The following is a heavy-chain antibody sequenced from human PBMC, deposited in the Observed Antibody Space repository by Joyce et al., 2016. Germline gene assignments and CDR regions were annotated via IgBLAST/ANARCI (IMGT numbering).Heavy chain of an antibody. V-gene: IGHV1-18*01. Sequence: QLQLVQSEAEVKKPGASVQVSCKASGYTFNNYGINWVRQAPGQGLEWMGGISPYNDDPNYAQKFQGRVTMTTDTSTSTAFLELRSLRSDDTAVYYCARELNSGYHYYGVDVWGQGTTVTVSS. J-gene: IGHJ6*02. CDR2: ISPYNDDP. CDR3: ARELNSGYHYYGVDV. D-gene: IGHD6-19*01. CDR1: GYTFNNYG.